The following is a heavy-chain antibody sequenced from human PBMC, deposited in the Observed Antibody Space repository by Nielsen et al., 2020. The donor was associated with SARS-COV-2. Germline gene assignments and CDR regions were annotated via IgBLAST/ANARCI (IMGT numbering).Heavy chain of an antibody. CDR1: GGSISSGGYS. CDR2: INHSGST. Sequence: SETLSLTCAVSGGSISSGGYSWSWIRQPPGKGLEWIGEINHSGSTNYNPSLKSRVTISVDTSKNQFSLKLSSVTAADTAVYYCARGHRLRFLEWTSGSSNWFDPWGQGTLVTVSS. V-gene: IGHV4-30-2*01. CDR3: ARGHRLRFLEWTSGSSNWFDP. D-gene: IGHD3-3*01. J-gene: IGHJ5*02.